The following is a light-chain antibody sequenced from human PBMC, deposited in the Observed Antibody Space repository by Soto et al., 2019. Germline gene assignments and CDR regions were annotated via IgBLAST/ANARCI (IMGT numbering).Light chain of an antibody. Sequence: QSVLTQPPSVSAAPGQKVTISCSGSSSNIGNNYVSWYQQFPGTAPKLLIYENNKRPSGIPDRFSGSKSGTSATLGITGLXTXDXADYFCGAWDSSLSAVVFGGGTKLTVL. J-gene: IGLJ3*02. CDR3: GAWDSSLSAVV. CDR2: ENN. CDR1: SSNIGNNY. V-gene: IGLV1-51*01.